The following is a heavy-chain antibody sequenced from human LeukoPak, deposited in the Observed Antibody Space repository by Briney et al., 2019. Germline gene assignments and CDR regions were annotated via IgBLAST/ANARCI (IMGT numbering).Heavy chain of an antibody. Sequence: GGSLRLSCAASGFVFSSYSMNWVRQAPGKGLEWVSFLIVGNGNQHYADSVKGRFTISRDDAKNSLYLQMNSLRAEDTAVYYCARDASGIMITFGGAVDYWGQGSLVTVSS. CDR2: LIVGNGNQ. CDR1: GFVFSSYS. J-gene: IGHJ4*02. CDR3: ARDASGIMITFGGAVDY. D-gene: IGHD3-16*01. V-gene: IGHV3-48*01.